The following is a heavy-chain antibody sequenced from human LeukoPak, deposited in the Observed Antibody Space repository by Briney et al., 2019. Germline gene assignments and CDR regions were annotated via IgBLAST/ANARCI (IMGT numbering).Heavy chain of an antibody. CDR2: IYYNRST. V-gene: IGHV4-39*02. Sequence: SETLSLTCTVPGGSISSSSYCWGWIRQPRGMGLEWIVRIYYNRSTYYTPSLNSPLTIAVDTSKSYFSLRLSSVHAAAPALYYCARANDDGYYAWFEPWG. CDR1: GGSISSSSYC. D-gene: IGHD4-17*01. J-gene: IGHJ5*02. CDR3: ARANDDGYYAWFEP.